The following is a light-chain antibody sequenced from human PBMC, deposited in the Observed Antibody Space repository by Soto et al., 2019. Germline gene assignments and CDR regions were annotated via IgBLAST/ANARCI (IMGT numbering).Light chain of an antibody. CDR1: SSDVGGYHY. CDR3: SSYTSSNTLV. Sequence: QSALTQPASVSGSPGQSITISCTGTSSDVGGYHYVSWFQQHPGKAPKLLIYDVSDRPSGISDRFSGSKSGNTASLTISGLQAEDEADYYCSSYTSSNTLVFGTGTKLTVL. V-gene: IGLV2-14*01. CDR2: DVS. J-gene: IGLJ1*01.